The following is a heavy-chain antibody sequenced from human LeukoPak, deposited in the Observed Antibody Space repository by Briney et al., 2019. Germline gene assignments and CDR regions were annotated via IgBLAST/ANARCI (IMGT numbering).Heavy chain of an antibody. D-gene: IGHD4-23*01. Sequence: ASVKVSCTASGGTFSSYAISWVRQAPGQGLEWMGGIIPIFGTANYAQKFQGRVTITADESTSTAYMELSSLRSEDTAVYYCARVVTRSEGSFCFDYWGQGTLVTVSS. CDR2: IIPIFGTA. CDR3: ARVVTRSEGSFCFDY. J-gene: IGHJ4*02. V-gene: IGHV1-69*01. CDR1: GGTFSSYA.